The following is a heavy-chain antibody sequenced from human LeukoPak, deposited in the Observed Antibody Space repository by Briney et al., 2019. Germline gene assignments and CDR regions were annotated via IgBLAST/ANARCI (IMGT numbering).Heavy chain of an antibody. J-gene: IGHJ1*01. V-gene: IGHV3-7*01. CDR3: AEGTTG. CDR2: INQDGSGK. D-gene: IGHD1-1*01. CDR1: GFTCSRHW. Sequence: GGSRRLSCATSGFTCSRHWMSWVRPAPGKGLEWVANINQDGSGKYYVDSVKGRFTISRDNAKNSLYLQMNSLRSEDTAIYYCAEGTTGWGQGTLVTVSS.